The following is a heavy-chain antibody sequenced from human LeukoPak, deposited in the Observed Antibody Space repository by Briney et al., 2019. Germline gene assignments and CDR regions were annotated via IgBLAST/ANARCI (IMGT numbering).Heavy chain of an antibody. CDR3: ARRYSDSSGYPTFYYYYYMDV. V-gene: IGHV3-7*01. D-gene: IGHD3-22*01. J-gene: IGHJ6*03. Sequence: GGSLRLSCAASGFTFSSYWMTWVRQAPGKGLEWVANIKQDGSEKYYVGSVKGRFTISRDNAKNSLSLQMNSLRAEDTAVYYCARRYSDSSGYPTFYYYYYMDVWGKGTTVTISS. CDR2: IKQDGSEK. CDR1: GFTFSSYW.